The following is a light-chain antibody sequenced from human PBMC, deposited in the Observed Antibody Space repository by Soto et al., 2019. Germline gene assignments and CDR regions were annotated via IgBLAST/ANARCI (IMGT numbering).Light chain of an antibody. J-gene: IGLJ3*02. V-gene: IGLV1-44*01. Sequence: QSVLTQPPSASGTPGQRVTISCSGSFSNIGDNTVNWYQQVPGTAPKLLIYSDDQRPSGVPDRFSGSKSGTSASLAISGLQSEDEADYYCSAWDDSLNGVMFGGGTKLTVL. CDR1: FSNIGDNT. CDR3: SAWDDSLNGVM. CDR2: SDD.